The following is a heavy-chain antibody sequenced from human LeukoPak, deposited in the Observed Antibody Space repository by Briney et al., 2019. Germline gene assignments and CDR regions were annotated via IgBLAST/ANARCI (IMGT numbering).Heavy chain of an antibody. CDR2: IYYSGST. J-gene: IGHJ6*03. D-gene: IGHD3-10*01. CDR1: GGSISSGDYY. CDR3: ARVGGSYYGSGRRNYYYYYMDV. V-gene: IGHV4-30-4*08. Sequence: SETLSLTCTVSGGSISSGDYYWSWIRQPPGKGLEWIGYIYYSGSTYYNPSLKSRVTISVDTSKNQFSLKLSSVTAADTAVYYCARVGGSYYGSGRRNYYYYYMDVWGKGTTVTVSS.